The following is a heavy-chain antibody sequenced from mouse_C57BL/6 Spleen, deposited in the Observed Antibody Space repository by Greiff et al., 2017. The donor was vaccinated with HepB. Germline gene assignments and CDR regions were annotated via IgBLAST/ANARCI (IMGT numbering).Heavy chain of an antibody. J-gene: IGHJ3*01. CDR1: GYTFTSYD. Sequence: QVQLQQSGPELAKPGASVKLSCKASGYTFTSYDINWVKQRPGQGLEWIGWIYPRDGSTKYNEKFKGKATLTVDTSSSTAYMELHSLTSEDSAVYFCARGFITTVVATGDWGQGTLVTVSA. CDR3: ARGFITTVVATGD. V-gene: IGHV1-85*01. D-gene: IGHD1-1*01. CDR2: IYPRDGST.